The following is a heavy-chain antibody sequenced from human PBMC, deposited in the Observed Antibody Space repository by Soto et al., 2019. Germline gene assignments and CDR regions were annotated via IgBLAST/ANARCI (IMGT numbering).Heavy chain of an antibody. CDR2: IYYSGST. Sequence: SETLSLTYTVSCGSISSCDYYWSWIRQPPGKGLEWIGYIYYSGSTYYNPSLKSRVTISVDTSKNQFSLKLSSVTAADTAVYYCARLSYYYDSSGYYYYWGQGTLVTVSS. CDR1: CGSISSCDYY. J-gene: IGHJ4*02. CDR3: ARLSYYYDSSGYYYY. D-gene: IGHD3-22*01. V-gene: IGHV4-30-4*01.